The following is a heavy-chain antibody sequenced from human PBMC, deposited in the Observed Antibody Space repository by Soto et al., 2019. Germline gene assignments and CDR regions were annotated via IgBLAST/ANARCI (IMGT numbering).Heavy chain of an antibody. V-gene: IGHV1-69*13. Sequence: ASVKVSCKASGGTFSSYAISWVRQAPGQGLEWMGGIIPIFGTANYAQKFQGRVTITADESTSTAYMELSSLRSEDTAVYYCARDVRRIVGATTYAFDIWGQGTMVTVSS. CDR3: ARDVRRIVGATTYAFDI. CDR1: GGTFSSYA. D-gene: IGHD1-26*01. J-gene: IGHJ3*02. CDR2: IIPIFGTA.